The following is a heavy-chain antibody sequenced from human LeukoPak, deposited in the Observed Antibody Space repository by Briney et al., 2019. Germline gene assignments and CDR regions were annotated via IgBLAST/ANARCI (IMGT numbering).Heavy chain of an antibody. V-gene: IGHV4-39*07. CDR3: AREDSYGPGNLGY. CDR2: IYYSGST. Sequence: PSETLSLTCTVSGGSISSSSYYWGWIRQPPGKGLEWIGSIYYSGSTYYNPSLKSRVTISVDTSKNQFSLKLSSVTAADTAVYYCAREDSYGPGNLGYWGQGTLVTVSS. CDR1: GGSISSSSYY. D-gene: IGHD3-10*01. J-gene: IGHJ4*02.